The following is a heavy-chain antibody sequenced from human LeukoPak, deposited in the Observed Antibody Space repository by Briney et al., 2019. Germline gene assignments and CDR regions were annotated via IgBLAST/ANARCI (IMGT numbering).Heavy chain of an antibody. J-gene: IGHJ6*02. CDR2: ISAYSGNT. CDR3: AREDIVVVPAAILGPYYYYGMDV. D-gene: IGHD2-2*02. Sequence: ASVKVSCKASGYTFTSYGISWVRQAPGQGLEWMGWISAYSGNTNYAQKLQGRVTMTTDTSTSTAYMELRSLRSDDTAVYYCAREDIVVVPAAILGPYYYYGMDVWGQGTTVTVSS. V-gene: IGHV1-18*01. CDR1: GYTFTSYG.